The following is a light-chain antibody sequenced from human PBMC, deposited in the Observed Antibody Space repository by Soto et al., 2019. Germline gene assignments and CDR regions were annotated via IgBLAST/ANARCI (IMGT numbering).Light chain of an antibody. Sequence: DIQMTQSPYSLSASVGDRVTITCRASQSMSSYLNWYQQKPGKAPKLLICAASSLQSGVPSRFSGSGSGTDFTLTISSLQPEDFATYYCQQTYSSPRTFGQGTKVEIK. CDR1: QSMSSY. CDR2: AAS. J-gene: IGKJ1*01. CDR3: QQTYSSPRT. V-gene: IGKV1-39*01.